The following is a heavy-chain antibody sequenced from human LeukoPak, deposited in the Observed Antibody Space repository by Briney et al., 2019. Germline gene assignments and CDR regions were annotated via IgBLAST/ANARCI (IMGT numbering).Heavy chain of an antibody. CDR3: AKVVSYYGSGSYDY. D-gene: IGHD3-10*01. J-gene: IGHJ4*02. V-gene: IGHV3-30*18. CDR1: GFTFSSYG. CDR2: ISYDGSNK. Sequence: PGGSLRLSCAASGFTFSSYGMHWVRQAPGKGLEWVAVISYDGSNKYYADSVKGRFTISRDNSKNTLYLQMNSLRAEDTAVYYCAKVVSYYGSGSYDYWGRGTLVTVSS.